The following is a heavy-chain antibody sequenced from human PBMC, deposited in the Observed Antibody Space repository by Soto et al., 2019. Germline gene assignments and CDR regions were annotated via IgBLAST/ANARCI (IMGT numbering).Heavy chain of an antibody. V-gene: IGHV4-59*01. CDR1: GGSISSYY. J-gene: IGHJ4*02. CDR2: IYYSGST. CDR3: ARAFYYDILTGYYSPFDY. D-gene: IGHD3-9*01. Sequence: SETLSLTCTVSGGSISSYYWSWIRQPPGKGLEWIGYIYYSGSTNYNPSLKSRVTISVDTSKNQFSLKLSSVTAADTAVYYCARAFYYDILTGYYSPFDYWGQGTLVTVSS.